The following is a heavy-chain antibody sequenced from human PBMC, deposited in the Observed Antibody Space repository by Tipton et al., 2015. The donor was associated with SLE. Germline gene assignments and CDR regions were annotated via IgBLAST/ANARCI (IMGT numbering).Heavy chain of an antibody. D-gene: IGHD2-2*01. CDR2: FHSSGLL. CDR1: GGSINSYY. V-gene: IGHV4-4*08. CDR3: ARFSRGSRDVGTNTFDI. Sequence: TLSLTCTVSGGSINSYYWTWVRQPAGKGLEWIGHFHSSGLLNYNPSPKSRVTISVDTSKNQFSLKLSSVTAADTAVYYCARFSRGSRDVGTNTFDIWGQGTMVTVSS. J-gene: IGHJ3*02.